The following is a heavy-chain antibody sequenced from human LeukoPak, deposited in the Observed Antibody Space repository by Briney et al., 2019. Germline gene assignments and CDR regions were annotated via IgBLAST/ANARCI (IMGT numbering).Heavy chain of an antibody. CDR3: ARGPSSGNFDY. Sequence: SETLSLTCTVAGGSISSGGYYWSWIRPHPGKGLEWIGYIYYSGSTYYNPSLKSRVTISVDTSTNQFSLKLSSVTAADTAVYYCARGPSSGNFDYWGQGTLVTVSS. CDR1: GGSISSGGYY. V-gene: IGHV4-31*03. CDR2: IYYSGST. J-gene: IGHJ4*02. D-gene: IGHD3-22*01.